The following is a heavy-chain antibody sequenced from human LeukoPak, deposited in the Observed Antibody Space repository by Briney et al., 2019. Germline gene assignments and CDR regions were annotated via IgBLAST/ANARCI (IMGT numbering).Heavy chain of an antibody. CDR1: EYSFSSYW. CDR3: ARHLVDWYFDL. Sequence: GESLKISCKGSEYSFSSYWIGWVRQMPGKGLEWMGMIYPGDSDIRYSPSFQGQVTFLVDKSISTAYLQWSSLKASDTAMYYCARHLVDWYFDLWGRGTLVTVSS. CDR2: IYPGDSDI. J-gene: IGHJ2*01. D-gene: IGHD2-2*01. V-gene: IGHV5-51*01.